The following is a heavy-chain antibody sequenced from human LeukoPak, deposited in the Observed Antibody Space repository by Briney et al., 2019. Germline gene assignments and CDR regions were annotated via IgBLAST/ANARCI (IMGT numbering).Heavy chain of an antibody. D-gene: IGHD3-16*01. CDR2: ISGSGATT. J-gene: IGHJ4*02. CDR3: ARDWGGSGPTSHDY. CDR1: GFTFSHYT. V-gene: IGHV3-23*01. Sequence: PGGSLTLSCAASGFTFSHYTLSWVRQAPGKGLEWVSLISGSGATTYYADSVKGRFTISRDNSKNTLYLQMTSLGAEDTAVYYCARDWGGSGPTSHDYWGQGTLVTVSS.